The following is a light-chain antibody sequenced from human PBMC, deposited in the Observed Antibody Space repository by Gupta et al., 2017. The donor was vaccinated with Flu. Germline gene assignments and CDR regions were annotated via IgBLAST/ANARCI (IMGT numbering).Light chain of an antibody. CDR1: QSVSSGF. CDR2: GAS. J-gene: IGKJ1*01. Sequence: DIVLSLSPVTLSLSLGERATLSCRASQSVSSGFLAWYRQRPGKAPRLLIFGASRRASGTPDRFSGSGSGTDFTLTISRLEPEDFAVYYCQQYGTSSWTFGQGTKVEVK. CDR3: QQYGTSSWT. V-gene: IGKV3-20*01.